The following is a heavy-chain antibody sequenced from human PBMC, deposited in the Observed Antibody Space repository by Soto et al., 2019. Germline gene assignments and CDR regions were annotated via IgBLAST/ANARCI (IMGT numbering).Heavy chain of an antibody. CDR3: ARDSAMVPGSLYYYYYGMDV. D-gene: IGHD3-10*01. J-gene: IGHJ6*02. V-gene: IGHV3-33*01. Sequence: PGGSLRLSCAASGFTFSSYGMHWVRQAPGKGLEWVAVIWYDGSNKYYADSVKGRFTISRDNSKNTLYLQMNSLRAEDTAVYYCARDSAMVPGSLYYYYYGMDVWGQGTTVTVSS. CDR1: GFTFSSYG. CDR2: IWYDGSNK.